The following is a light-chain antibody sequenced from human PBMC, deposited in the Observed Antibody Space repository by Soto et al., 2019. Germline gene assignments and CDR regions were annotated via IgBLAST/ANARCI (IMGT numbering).Light chain of an antibody. CDR1: SSNIGSNT. V-gene: IGLV1-44*01. CDR3: AAWDDSLYGVI. CDR2: SNN. J-gene: IGLJ2*01. Sequence: QSVLTQPPSASGTPGQRVTISCSGSSSNIGSNTVNWYQQLPGTAPKLLIYSNNQRPSGVPDRSSGSKSGTSASLAISGLQSEDEADYYCAAWDDSLYGVIFGGGTQLTVL.